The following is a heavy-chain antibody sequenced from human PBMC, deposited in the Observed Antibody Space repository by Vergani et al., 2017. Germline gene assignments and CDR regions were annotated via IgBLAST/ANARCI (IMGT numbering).Heavy chain of an antibody. V-gene: IGHV4-39*02. CDR2: IYYSGST. Sequence: QLQLQESGPGLVKPSETLSLTCTVSGGSISSSNYYWGWICQPPGKGLEWIGTIYYSGSTYYNPSLKSRVTISVDTSKNQFSLKLSSVTAADTAVYYCARDKRGVWYQKYYYYYYGMDVWGQ. J-gene: IGHJ6*02. CDR1: GGSISSSNYY. CDR3: ARDKRGVWYQKYYYYYYGMDV. D-gene: IGHD3-10*01.